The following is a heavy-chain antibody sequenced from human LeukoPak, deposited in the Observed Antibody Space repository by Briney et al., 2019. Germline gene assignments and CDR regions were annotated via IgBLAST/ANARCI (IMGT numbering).Heavy chain of an antibody. CDR3: AKDLMYYYDSLDAFDI. CDR1: GFTFDDYG. J-gene: IGHJ3*02. D-gene: IGHD3-22*01. CDR2: INWNGGST. V-gene: IGHV3-20*04. Sequence: PGGSLRLSCAASGFTFDDYGTSWVRQAPGKGLEWVSGINWNGGSTGYADSVKGRFTISRDNAKNSLYLQMNSLRAEDTALYYCAKDLMYYYDSLDAFDIWGQGTMVTVSS.